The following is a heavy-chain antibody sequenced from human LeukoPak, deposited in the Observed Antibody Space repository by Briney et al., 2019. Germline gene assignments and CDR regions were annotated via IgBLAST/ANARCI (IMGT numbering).Heavy chain of an antibody. CDR1: GGSISSGGYS. CDR2: IYHSGST. Sequence: SETLSLTCAVSGGSISSGGYSWSWIRQPPGKGLEWIGYIYHSGSTYYNPSLKSRVTISVDRSKNQFSLKLSSVTAADTAVYYCARGGRGYSGYALRDWGQGTLVTVSS. J-gene: IGHJ4*02. V-gene: IGHV4-30-2*01. CDR3: ARGGRGYSGYALRD. D-gene: IGHD5-12*01.